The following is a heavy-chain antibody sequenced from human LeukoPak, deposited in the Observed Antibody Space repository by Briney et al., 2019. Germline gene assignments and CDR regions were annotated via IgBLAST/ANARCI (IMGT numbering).Heavy chain of an antibody. CDR2: IRRKASGGAT. CDR3: TRALASDY. J-gene: IGHJ4*02. CDR1: GSAFGDAD. Sequence: GGSLRLSCTGSGSAFGDADLSWSGKVPGKGLAWVGFIRRKASGGATQYAASVKGRFTISRDDSKSIAYLQMNSLRTEDTAVYYCTRALASDYWGQGTLVTVSS. V-gene: IGHV3-49*03.